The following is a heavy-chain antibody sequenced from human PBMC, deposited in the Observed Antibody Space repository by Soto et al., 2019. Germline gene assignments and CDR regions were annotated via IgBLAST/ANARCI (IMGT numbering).Heavy chain of an antibody. D-gene: IGHD2-2*01. J-gene: IGHJ6*02. CDR1: GGTFSSYA. CDR3: ARSQGSSTSLDIYYYYYYGMDV. V-gene: IGHV1-69*01. CDR2: IIPISDTT. Sequence: QVQLVQSGAEVKKPGSSVKVSCKASGGTFSSYAISWVRQAPGQGLEWMGGIIPISDTTNYAQKFQGRVTITADESTSTAYMEQSSLRYEDTAVYYCARSQGSSTSLDIYYYYYYGMDVWGQGTTVTVSS.